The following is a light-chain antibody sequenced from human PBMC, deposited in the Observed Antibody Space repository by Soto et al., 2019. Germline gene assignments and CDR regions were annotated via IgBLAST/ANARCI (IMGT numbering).Light chain of an antibody. Sequence: DIQMTLSPSTLSASVGDRVTITCRASQSIGGSLAWYQQKPGKAPNFLIYKASSLQSGVPSRFSGSISGTEFTLTISSLQPDDFAIYYCQQHESYPWTFGQGTKVEIK. V-gene: IGKV1-5*03. J-gene: IGKJ1*01. CDR1: QSIGGS. CDR3: QQHESYPWT. CDR2: KAS.